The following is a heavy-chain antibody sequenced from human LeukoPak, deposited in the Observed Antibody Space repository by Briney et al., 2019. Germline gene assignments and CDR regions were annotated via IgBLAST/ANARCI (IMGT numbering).Heavy chain of an antibody. Sequence: GGSLRLSCAASGFTFSGSAMHWVRQASGKGLEWVGRISSKANSYATAYAASVKGRFTISRDDSKNTAYLQMNSLKTEDTAVYYCTRQVYCSSTSCYPIPFDYWGQGTLVTVSS. V-gene: IGHV3-73*01. CDR3: TRQVYCSSTSCYPIPFDY. CDR2: ISSKANSYAT. D-gene: IGHD2-2*01. CDR1: GFTFSGSA. J-gene: IGHJ4*02.